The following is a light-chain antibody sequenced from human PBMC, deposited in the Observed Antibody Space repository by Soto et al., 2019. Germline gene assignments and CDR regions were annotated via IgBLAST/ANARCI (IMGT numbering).Light chain of an antibody. J-gene: IGKJ4*01. CDR2: KAS. CDR3: QQYYSFPLT. CDR1: QTISSW. V-gene: IGKV1-5*03. Sequence: DIQVTQSPSTLSGSVGDRVTITCRASQTISSWLAWYQQKPGKAPKLLIYKASTLKSGVPSRFSGSGSGTEFTLTITSLQPEDFASYYCQQYYSFPLTFGGGTKVDIK.